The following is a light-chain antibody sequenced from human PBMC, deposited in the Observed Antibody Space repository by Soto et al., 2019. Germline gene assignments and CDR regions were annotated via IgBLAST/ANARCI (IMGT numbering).Light chain of an antibody. CDR3: QQSYSTPT. CDR1: QSISNY. CDR2: AAS. V-gene: IGKV1-39*01. J-gene: IGKJ4*01. Sequence: DIQMTQSPTSLSASVGDRVTHTCRASQSISNYLNWYQQKPGQAPNLLIYAASSLHSGVPSRFSGSGSGTDFTLTISSLQPEDFATYYCQQSYSTPTFGGGTKVDIK.